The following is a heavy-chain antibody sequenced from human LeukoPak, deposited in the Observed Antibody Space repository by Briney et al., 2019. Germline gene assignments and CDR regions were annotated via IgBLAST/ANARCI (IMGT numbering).Heavy chain of an antibody. D-gene: IGHD6-13*01. J-gene: IGHJ6*02. CDR3: ARGLGQLVPKHYGMDV. Sequence: SETLSLTCTVSGGSLSSHYWSWIRQPAGKGLEWIGRIYTSGSTNFNPSLKSRVTISVDTSKNQFSLKLSSVTAADTAVYYCARGLGQLVPKHYGMDVWGQGTAVTVSS. CDR1: GGSLSSHY. CDR2: IYTSGST. V-gene: IGHV4-4*07.